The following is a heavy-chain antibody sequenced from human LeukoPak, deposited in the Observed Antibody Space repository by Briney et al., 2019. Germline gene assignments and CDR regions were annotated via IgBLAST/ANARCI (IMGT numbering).Heavy chain of an antibody. CDR1: GYTFTGYY. Sequence: GASVKVSCKASGYTFTGYYMHWVRQAPGQGLEWMGWINPNSGGTNYAQKFQGRVTMTRDTSISTAYMEQSRLRSDDTAVYYCARTYGSGETSIPPFDYWGQGTLVTVSS. J-gene: IGHJ4*02. D-gene: IGHD3-10*01. CDR3: ARTYGSGETSIPPFDY. CDR2: INPNSGGT. V-gene: IGHV1-2*02.